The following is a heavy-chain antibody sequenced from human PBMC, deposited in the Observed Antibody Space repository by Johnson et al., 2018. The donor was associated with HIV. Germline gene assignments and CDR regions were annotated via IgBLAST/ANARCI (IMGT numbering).Heavy chain of an antibody. Sequence: EVQLVESGGGLVQPGGSLRLSCAASGFTFSNYWMHWVRQAPGKGLEWVSGINWNGRSTGYADSVKGRFTISRDNAKNSLYLQMDSLRAEDTALYYCASQGGSPDFDIWGQGTLVTVSS. D-gene: IGHD3-16*01. CDR3: ASQGGSPDFDI. J-gene: IGHJ3*02. V-gene: IGHV3-74*02. CDR2: INWNGRST. CDR1: GFTFSNYW.